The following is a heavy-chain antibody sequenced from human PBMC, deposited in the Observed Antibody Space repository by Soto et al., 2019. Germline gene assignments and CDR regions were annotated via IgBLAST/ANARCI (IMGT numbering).Heavy chain of an antibody. Sequence: GGSLRISCAASGFTFSSYAMSWVRQAPGKGLEWVSAISGSGGSTYYADSVKGRFTISRDNSKNTLYLQMSSLRAEDTAVYYCAKEGARWFGELLDYYYYMDVWGKGTTVTVSS. J-gene: IGHJ6*03. CDR3: AKEGARWFGELLDYYYYMDV. CDR2: ISGSGGST. V-gene: IGHV3-23*01. CDR1: GFTFSSYA. D-gene: IGHD3-10*01.